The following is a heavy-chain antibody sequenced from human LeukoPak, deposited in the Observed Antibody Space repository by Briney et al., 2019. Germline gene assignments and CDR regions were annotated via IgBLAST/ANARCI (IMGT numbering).Heavy chain of an antibody. CDR2: IYYSGST. J-gene: IGHJ4*02. CDR3: ARATPGFNYDFWSGYYTYFDY. D-gene: IGHD3-3*01. V-gene: IGHV4-59*01. Sequence: SETLSPTCTVSGGSISSYYWSWIRQPPGKGLEWIGYIYYSGSTNYNLSLKSRVTISVDTSKNQFSLKLSSVTAADTAVYYCARATPGFNYDFWSGYYTYFDYWGQGTLVTVSS. CDR1: GGSISSYY.